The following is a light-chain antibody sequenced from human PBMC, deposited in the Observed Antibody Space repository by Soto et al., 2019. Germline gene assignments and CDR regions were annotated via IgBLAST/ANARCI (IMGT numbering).Light chain of an antibody. CDR1: SSDIGSYNR. J-gene: IGLJ2*01. V-gene: IGLV2-18*02. CDR3: SSYTTSITVV. Sequence: QSALTQPPSVSGSPGQSVTISCTGTSSDIGSYNRVSWHQQPPGTAPKLMIYEVSNRPSGVPDRFSGSKSGNTASLTISGLQADDEADYYCSSYTTSITVVFGGGTKVTVL. CDR2: EVS.